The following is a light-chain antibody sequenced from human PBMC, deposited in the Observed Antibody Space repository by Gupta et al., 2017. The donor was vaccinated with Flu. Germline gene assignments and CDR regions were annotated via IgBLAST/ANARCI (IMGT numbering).Light chain of an antibody. CDR1: QSLDNW. CDR2: KVS. V-gene: IGKV1-5*03. Sequence: DIQMTQSPSTLSASVGDRVTITCRASQSLDNWLAWFQQKPGQAPNLLIYKVSNLESGVPSRFSGSGSGTEFTLTISSLQPEDFATYYCQQYHTFPWMFGQGTKVEIE. CDR3: QQYHTFPWM. J-gene: IGKJ1*01.